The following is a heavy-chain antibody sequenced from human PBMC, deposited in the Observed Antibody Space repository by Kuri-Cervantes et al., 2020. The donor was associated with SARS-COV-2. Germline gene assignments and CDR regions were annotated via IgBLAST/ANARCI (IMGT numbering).Heavy chain of an antibody. CDR1: GGSISSYY. D-gene: IGHD3-9*01. Sequence: SETLSLTCTVSGGSISSYYWSWIRQPPGKGLEWIGYIYYSGSTNYNPSLKSRVTISVDTSENQFSLKLSSVTAADTAVYYCARDKGILTGYYTGWFDPWGQGTLVTVSS. J-gene: IGHJ5*02. CDR3: ARDKGILTGYYTGWFDP. V-gene: IGHV4-59*01. CDR2: IYYSGST.